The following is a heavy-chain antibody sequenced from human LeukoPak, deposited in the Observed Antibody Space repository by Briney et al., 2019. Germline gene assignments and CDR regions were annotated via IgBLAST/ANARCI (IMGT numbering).Heavy chain of an antibody. J-gene: IGHJ5*02. D-gene: IGHD6-25*01. CDR1: GDSISGYY. CDR2: IHSSGTT. V-gene: IGHV4-59*01. CDR3: ARGGASSEWFDP. Sequence: SETLSLTCTVSGDSISGYYWSWIRQPPGKGLEWIAFIHSSGTTNYSPSLKSRVSISVDTSNDQFSLNVNSVTAADTAVYYCARGGASSEWFDPWGQGTLVTVSS.